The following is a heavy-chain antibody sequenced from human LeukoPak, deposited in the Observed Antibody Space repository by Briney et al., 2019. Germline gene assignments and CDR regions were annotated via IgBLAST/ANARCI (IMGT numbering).Heavy chain of an antibody. J-gene: IGHJ2*01. V-gene: IGHV4-39*07. CDR2: IYYSGST. Sequence: SETLSLTCTVSGGSISSSSYYWGWVRQPPGKGLEWIGSIYYSGSTYYNPSLKSRVTISVDTSKNQFSLKLSSVTAADTAVYYCARAGNDYGDYALNLYFDLWGRGTLVTVSS. D-gene: IGHD4-17*01. CDR1: GGSISSSSYY. CDR3: ARAGNDYGDYALNLYFDL.